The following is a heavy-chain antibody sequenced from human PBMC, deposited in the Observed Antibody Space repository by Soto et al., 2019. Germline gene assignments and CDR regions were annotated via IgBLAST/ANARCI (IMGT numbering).Heavy chain of an antibody. J-gene: IGHJ4*02. D-gene: IGHD2-8*01. CDR1: GFTFNNHG. Sequence: EVQVLESGGGLVQPGGSLRLSCIASGFTFNNHGMTWVRQAPGRGLEWVSGVSGNGSRTYDADSVKGRFTISRNNSKNTLYLQMNSLRAEDTSVYYCAKDGEVHADGVRGFFDYWGQGIRVIVAS. CDR2: VSGNGSRT. V-gene: IGHV3-23*01. CDR3: AKDGEVHADGVRGFFDY.